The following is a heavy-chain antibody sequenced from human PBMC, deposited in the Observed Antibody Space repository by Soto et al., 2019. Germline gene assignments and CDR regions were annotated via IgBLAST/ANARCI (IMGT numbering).Heavy chain of an antibody. J-gene: IGHJ4*02. CDR1: GFSVSSTIYY. CDR3: ARMVAVAGFQIDY. D-gene: IGHD6-19*01. Sequence: SDTLSLTCPFSGFSVSSTIYYWTWIRQPPGKGLEWIGYIHYSGSTNYNPSLQSRVTISVDTSKNHFSLELTNMDPVDTATYYCARMVAVAGFQIDYWGQGTLVTVSS. V-gene: IGHV4-61*01. CDR2: IHYSGST.